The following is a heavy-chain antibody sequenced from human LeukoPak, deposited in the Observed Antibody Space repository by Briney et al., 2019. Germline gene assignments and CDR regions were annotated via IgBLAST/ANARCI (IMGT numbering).Heavy chain of an antibody. D-gene: IGHD1-26*01. V-gene: IGHV3-33*01. CDR3: AREFGGSYCDY. CDR2: IRYDGSNK. CDR1: GFTFSSYG. Sequence: GGSLRLSCAASGFTFSSYGMHWVRQAPGKGLEWVAVIRYDGSNKYYADSVKGRFTISRDNSKNTLYLQMNSLRAEDTAVYYCAREFGGSYCDYWGQGTLVTVSS. J-gene: IGHJ4*02.